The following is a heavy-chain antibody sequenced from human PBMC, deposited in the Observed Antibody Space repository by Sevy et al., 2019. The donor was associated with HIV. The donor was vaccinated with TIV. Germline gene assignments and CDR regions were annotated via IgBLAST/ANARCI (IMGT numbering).Heavy chain of an antibody. Sequence: ASVKVSCKASGGTFSSYAISWVRQAPGQGLEWMGGIIPIFGTANYAQKFQGRVTITADESTSTAYMELSSLRSEDTAVYYCARGGLVAARFYYWGQGTLVTVSS. V-gene: IGHV1-69*13. CDR2: IIPIFGTA. CDR1: GGTFSSYA. J-gene: IGHJ4*02. CDR3: ARGGLVAARFYY. D-gene: IGHD6-6*01.